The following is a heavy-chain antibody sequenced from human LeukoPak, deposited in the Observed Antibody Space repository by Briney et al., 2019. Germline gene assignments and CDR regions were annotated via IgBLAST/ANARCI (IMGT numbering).Heavy chain of an antibody. CDR2: ISYDGSNK. CDR1: GFTFSSYG. D-gene: IGHD4-23*01. V-gene: IGHV3-30*18. J-gene: IGHJ4*02. Sequence: GGSLRLSCAASGFTFSSYGMHWVSQAPGKGLEWVAVISYDGSNKYYADSVKGRFTISRDNSKNTLYLQMNSLRAEDTAVYYCAKASVVTQAFDYWGQGTLVTVSS. CDR3: AKASVVTQAFDY.